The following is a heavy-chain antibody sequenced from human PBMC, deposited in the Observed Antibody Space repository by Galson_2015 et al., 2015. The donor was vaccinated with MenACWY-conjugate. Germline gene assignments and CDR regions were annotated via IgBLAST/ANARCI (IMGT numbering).Heavy chain of an antibody. V-gene: IGHV4-59*01. CDR2: IYYSGST. D-gene: IGHD4-17*01. CDR1: GGSISSYY. Sequence: SETLSLTCTVSGGSISSYYWSWIRQPPGKGLEWIGYIYYSGSTNYNPSLKSRVTISVDTSKNQFSLKLSSVTAADTAVYYCARGPYGDYALHDAFDIWGQGTMVTVSS. J-gene: IGHJ3*02. CDR3: ARGPYGDYALHDAFDI.